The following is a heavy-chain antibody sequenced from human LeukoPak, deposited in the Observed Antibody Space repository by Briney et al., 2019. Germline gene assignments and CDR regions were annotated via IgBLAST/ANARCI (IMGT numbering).Heavy chain of an antibody. D-gene: IGHD3-3*01. CDR1: GSTVSSNY. V-gene: IGHV3-66*01. Sequence: PGGSLRLSCAASGSTVSSNYMSWVRQAPGKGLEWVSVIYSGGSTYYADSVKGRFTISRDNSKNTLYLQMNSLRAEDTAVYYCARFGAFWSGYSRHFDYWGQGTLVTVSS. CDR2: IYSGGST. J-gene: IGHJ4*02. CDR3: ARFGAFWSGYSRHFDY.